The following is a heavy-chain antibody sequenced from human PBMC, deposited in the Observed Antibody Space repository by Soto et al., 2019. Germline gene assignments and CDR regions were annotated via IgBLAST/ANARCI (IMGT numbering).Heavy chain of an antibody. J-gene: IGHJ5*02. Sequence: QLQLQESGPGLVKASETLSLTCNVSGGSISSSRSYWAWIRQPPGKGLEWIANIFYSGSTYYNPSLARRVTVSVDTSKNQFSLKLSSVTAADTAVYYCARQPTTADSDLWFDPWGQGTLVTVSS. V-gene: IGHV4-39*01. CDR2: IFYSGST. D-gene: IGHD3-22*01. CDR3: ARQPTTADSDLWFDP. CDR1: GGSISSSRSY.